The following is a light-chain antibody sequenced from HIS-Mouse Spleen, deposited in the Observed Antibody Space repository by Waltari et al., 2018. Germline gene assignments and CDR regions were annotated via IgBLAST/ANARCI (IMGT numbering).Light chain of an antibody. V-gene: IGLV2-11*01. J-gene: IGLJ1*01. Sequence: QSALTQPRSVSGSPGQSVTIPYTGTSSDGGGYNYVSWYQQHPGKAPKLMIYDVSKRPSGVPDRFSGSKSGNTASLTISGLQAEDEADYYCCSYAGSYSYVFGTGTKVTVL. CDR3: CSYAGSYSYV. CDR1: SSDGGGYNY. CDR2: DVS.